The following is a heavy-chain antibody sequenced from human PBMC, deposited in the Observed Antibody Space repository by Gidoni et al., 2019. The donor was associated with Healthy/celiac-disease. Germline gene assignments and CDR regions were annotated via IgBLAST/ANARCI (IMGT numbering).Heavy chain of an antibody. V-gene: IGHV1-69*06. D-gene: IGHD2-2*01. J-gene: IGHJ6*02. CDR3: ARCGGDIVVVPAEMDV. Sequence: QVQLVQSGAEVRKPGSSVKVSCKASGGTFSSYAISWVRQAPGQGLEWMGGIIPIFGTANYAQKFQGRVTITADKSTSTAYMELSSLRSEDTAVYYCARCGGDIVVVPAEMDVWGQGTTVTVSS. CDR1: GGTFSSYA. CDR2: IIPIFGTA.